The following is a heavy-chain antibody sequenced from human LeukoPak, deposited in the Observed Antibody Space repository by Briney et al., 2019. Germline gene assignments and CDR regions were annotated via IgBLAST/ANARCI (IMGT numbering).Heavy chain of an antibody. CDR3: ATGRRQWPFDY. CDR2: IYYSGST. J-gene: IGHJ4*02. Sequence: PSETLSLTCAVYGGSFSGYYWSWLRQPPGKGLEWIGYIYYSGSTNYNPSLKSRVTISVDTSKNQFSLKLSSVTAADTAVYYCATGRRQWPFDYWGQGTLVTVSS. V-gene: IGHV4-59*01. D-gene: IGHD6-19*01. CDR1: GGSFSGYY.